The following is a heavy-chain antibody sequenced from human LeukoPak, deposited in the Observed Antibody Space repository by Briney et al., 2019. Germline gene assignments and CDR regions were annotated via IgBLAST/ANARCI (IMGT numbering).Heavy chain of an antibody. Sequence: SETLSLTCAVYGGSFSGYYWSWIRQPPGKGLEWIGEINHSGSTNYNPSLKSRVTISADTSKNQFSLKLSSVTAADTAVYYCARGFSSNWFDPWGQGTLVTVSS. CDR3: ARGFSSNWFDP. J-gene: IGHJ5*02. CDR2: INHSGST. V-gene: IGHV4-34*01. CDR1: GGSFSGYY.